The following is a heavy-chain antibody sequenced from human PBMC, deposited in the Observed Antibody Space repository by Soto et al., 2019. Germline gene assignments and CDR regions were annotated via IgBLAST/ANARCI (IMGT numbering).Heavy chain of an antibody. CDR2: INHSGST. V-gene: IGHV4-34*01. Sequence: ETLSLTCAVYGGSFSGYYWSWIRQPPGKGLEWIGEINHSGSTNYNPSLKSRVTISVDTSKNQFSLKLSSVTAADTAVYYCARGTLYYYYMDVWGKGTTVTVSS. CDR1: GGSFSGYY. J-gene: IGHJ6*03. CDR3: ARGTLYYYYMDV.